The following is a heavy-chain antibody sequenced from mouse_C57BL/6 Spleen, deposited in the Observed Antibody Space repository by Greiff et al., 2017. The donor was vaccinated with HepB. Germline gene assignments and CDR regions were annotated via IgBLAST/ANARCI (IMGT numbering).Heavy chain of an antibody. Sequence: VQLQQSGAELVRPGASVKLSCTASGFNIKDYYMHWVKQRPEQGLEWIGRIDPEDGDTEYAPKFQGKATMTADTSSNTAYLQLSSLTSEDTAVYYCTTWKVTTGYYFDYWGQGTTLTVSS. CDR1: GFNIKDYY. V-gene: IGHV14-1*01. J-gene: IGHJ2*01. CDR2: IDPEDGDT. D-gene: IGHD2-2*01. CDR3: TTWKVTTGYYFDY.